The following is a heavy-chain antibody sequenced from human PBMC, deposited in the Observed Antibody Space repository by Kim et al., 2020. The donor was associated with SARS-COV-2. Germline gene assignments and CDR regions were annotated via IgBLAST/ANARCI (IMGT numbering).Heavy chain of an antibody. CDR1: GGSISSGGYS. Sequence: SETLSLTCAVSGGSISSGGYSWSWIRQPPGKGLEWIGYIYHSGSTYYNPSLKSRVTISVDRSKNQFSLKLSSVTAADTAVYYCARGGEGYCSGGSCYSAFDYWGQGTLVTVSS. D-gene: IGHD2-15*01. CDR3: ARGGEGYCSGGSCYSAFDY. CDR2: IYHSGST. J-gene: IGHJ4*02. V-gene: IGHV4-30-2*01.